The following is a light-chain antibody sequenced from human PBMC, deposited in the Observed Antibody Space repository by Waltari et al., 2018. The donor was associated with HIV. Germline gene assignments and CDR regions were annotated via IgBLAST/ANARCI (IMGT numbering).Light chain of an antibody. V-gene: IGKV1-33*01. CDR1: EDIAKN. J-gene: IGKJ2*01. Sequence: DIQITQSPSYLSASTGHRVTITCQASEDIAKNLNWFQQKAGNVPKLLIYASSKLQTGVPSRFSGGGSGTDYTFTIDSLQPEDIATYFCLQYDNLPYTFGQGTTLEIK. CDR2: ASS. CDR3: LQYDNLPYT.